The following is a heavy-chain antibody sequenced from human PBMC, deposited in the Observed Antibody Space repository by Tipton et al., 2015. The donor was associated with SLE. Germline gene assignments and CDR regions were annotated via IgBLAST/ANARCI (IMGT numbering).Heavy chain of an antibody. CDR3: ARGGRAPLRSSWSNAFDI. D-gene: IGHD6-13*01. V-gene: IGHV4-34*01. Sequence: TLSLTCAVYGGSFSGYYWSWIRQPPGKGLEWIGEINHSGSTNYNPSLKSRVTISVDTSKNQFSLKLSSVTVADTAVYYCARGGRAPLRSSWSNAFDIWGQGTMVTVSS. J-gene: IGHJ3*02. CDR2: INHSGST. CDR1: GGSFSGYY.